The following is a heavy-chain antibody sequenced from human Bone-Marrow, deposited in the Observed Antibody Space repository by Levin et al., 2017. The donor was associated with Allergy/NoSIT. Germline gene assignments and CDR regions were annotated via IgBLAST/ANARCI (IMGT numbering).Heavy chain of an antibody. Sequence: SCTVSGFTFSLYSMNWVRQAPGKGLEWVSSISSSGTDMYNADSVKGRFTISRDNAKNSLNLQMSSLRAEDTAVYYCARGIIGDVRVAHKEAFDIWGQGTMDTVSS. CDR1: GFTFSLYS. CDR2: ISSSGTDM. J-gene: IGHJ3*02. CDR3: ARGIIGDVRVAHKEAFDI. V-gene: IGHV3-21*01. D-gene: IGHD2/OR15-2a*01.